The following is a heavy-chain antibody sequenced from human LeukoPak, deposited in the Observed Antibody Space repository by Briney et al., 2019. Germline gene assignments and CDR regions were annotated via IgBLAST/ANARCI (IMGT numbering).Heavy chain of an antibody. CDR3: ARAHSGSYFDY. Sequence: PSETLSLTCAVYGGSFSGYYWSWIRQPPGKGLEWIREINHSGSTNYNPSLKSRVTISVDTSKNQFSLKLSSVTAADTAVYYCARAHSGSYFDYWGQGTLVTVSS. J-gene: IGHJ4*02. CDR2: INHSGST. D-gene: IGHD1-26*01. V-gene: IGHV4-34*01. CDR1: GGSFSGYY.